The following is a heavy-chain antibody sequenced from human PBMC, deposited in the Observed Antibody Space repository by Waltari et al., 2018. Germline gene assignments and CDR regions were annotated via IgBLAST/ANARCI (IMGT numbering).Heavy chain of an antibody. J-gene: IGHJ2*01. V-gene: IGHV1-2*02. D-gene: IGHD7-27*01. CDR2: INPNSGGT. CDR3: ARDSSWGSPWYFDL. Sequence: QVQLVQSAAEGKKPGASVKVSCKASGYTFTGYYMHWVRQAPGQGLEWMGWINPNSGGTNYAQKFQGRVTMTRDTSISTAYMELSRLRSDDTAVYYCARDSSWGSPWYFDLWGRGTLVTVSS. CDR1: GYTFTGYY.